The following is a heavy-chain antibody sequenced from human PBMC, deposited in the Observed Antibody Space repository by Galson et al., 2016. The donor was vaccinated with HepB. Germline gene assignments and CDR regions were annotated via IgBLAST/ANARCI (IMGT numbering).Heavy chain of an antibody. Sequence: SLRLSCAVSGFSFSNFAMSWVRQAPGKGLEWVGRIKSYTDGGTTEYAAPMKGRFTFSRDESNNRLYLQMNSLKTEDTAVYYCTTSSTRGYTYGPSAYWGRGTLVAVSS. CDR1: GFSFSNFA. CDR3: TTSSTRGYTYGPSAY. V-gene: IGHV3-15*01. D-gene: IGHD5-18*01. J-gene: IGHJ4*02. CDR2: IKSYTDGGTT.